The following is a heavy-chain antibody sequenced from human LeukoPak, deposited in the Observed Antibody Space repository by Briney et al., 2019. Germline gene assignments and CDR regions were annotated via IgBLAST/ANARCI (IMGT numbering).Heavy chain of an antibody. CDR2: ISASGGDT. D-gene: IGHD2-8*01. V-gene: IGHV3-23*01. J-gene: IGHJ5*02. Sequence: GGSLRLSCAASGFSFSTYSLTWVRQAPGKGLEWVSGISASGGDTFYADSVKGRFTISRDNSKNTLSLQMNSLRVDDTAIYYCAKDVRRCNGACTWGQGTLVTVSS. CDR3: AKDVRRCNGACT. CDR1: GFSFSTYS.